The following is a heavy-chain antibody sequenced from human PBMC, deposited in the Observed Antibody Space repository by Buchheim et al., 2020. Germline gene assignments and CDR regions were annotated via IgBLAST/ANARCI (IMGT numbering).Heavy chain of an antibody. Sequence: QVQLQQWGAGLLKPSETLSLTCAVYGGSFSGYYWSWIRQPPGKGLEWIGEINHSGSTNYNPSLKSRVTLSVDTSKNQFSLKLSSVTAADTAVYYCAREEVVTPNYWYFDLWGRGTL. CDR3: AREEVVTPNYWYFDL. J-gene: IGHJ2*01. CDR2: INHSGST. V-gene: IGHV4-34*01. D-gene: IGHD4-23*01. CDR1: GGSFSGYY.